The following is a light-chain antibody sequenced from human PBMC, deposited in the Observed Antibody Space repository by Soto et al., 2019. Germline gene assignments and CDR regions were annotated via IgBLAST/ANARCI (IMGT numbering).Light chain of an antibody. CDR1: QSVLYSSNNKNY. CDR3: QQYYSTPPWT. CDR2: WAS. Sequence: DIVMTQSPDSLAVSLGERATINCKSSQSVLYSSNNKNYLAWYQQKPGQPPKPLIYWASTRESGVPDRVSGSGSGTDFTLTISSLQAEDVAVYYCQQYYSTPPWTFGQGTKVEIK. V-gene: IGKV4-1*01. J-gene: IGKJ1*01.